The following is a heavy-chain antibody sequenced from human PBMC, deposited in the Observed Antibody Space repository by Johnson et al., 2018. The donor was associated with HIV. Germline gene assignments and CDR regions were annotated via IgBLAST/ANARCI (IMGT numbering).Heavy chain of an antibody. J-gene: IGHJ3*01. CDR1: GFTFRSYW. CDR2: INLDGSEK. V-gene: IGHV3-7*05. Sequence: GGGLVQPRGSLRLSCAASGFTFRSYWMSWVRQAPGTGLEWVANINLDGSEKNYVDSVKGRFTISRDNAKNSLYLQMNSLRVEYTAVYYCARCSWFAFDLWGQGTMVTVSS. CDR3: ARCSWFAFDL. D-gene: IGHD3-10*01.